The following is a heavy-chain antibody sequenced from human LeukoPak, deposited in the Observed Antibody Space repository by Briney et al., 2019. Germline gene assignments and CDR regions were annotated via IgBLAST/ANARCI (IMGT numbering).Heavy chain of an antibody. CDR3: ANAASGSYHN. V-gene: IGHV3-21*04. D-gene: IGHD1-26*01. CDR1: GFTFSSYS. J-gene: IGHJ4*02. CDR2: ISSSSSYI. Sequence: PGGSLRLSCAASGFTFSSYSMNWVRQAPGKGLEWVSSISSSSSYIYYADSVKGRFTISRDNSKNTLYLQMNSLRAEDTAVYYCANAASGSYHNWGQGTLVTVSS.